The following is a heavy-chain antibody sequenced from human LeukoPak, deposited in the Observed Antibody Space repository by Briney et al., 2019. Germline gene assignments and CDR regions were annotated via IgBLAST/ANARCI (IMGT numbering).Heavy chain of an antibody. Sequence: ASVKVSCKASGYTFTSYDINWVRQATGQGLGWMGWMNPNSGNTGYAQKFQGRVTMTRNTSISTAYMELSSLRSEDTAVYYCARGRSPYTMVRGVMGWFDPWGQGTLVTVSS. D-gene: IGHD3-10*01. CDR2: MNPNSGNT. V-gene: IGHV1-8*01. J-gene: IGHJ5*02. CDR1: GYTFTSYD. CDR3: ARGRSPYTMVRGVMGWFDP.